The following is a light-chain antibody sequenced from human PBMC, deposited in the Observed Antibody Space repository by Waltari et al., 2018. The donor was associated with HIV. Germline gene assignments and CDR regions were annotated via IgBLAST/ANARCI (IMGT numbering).Light chain of an antibody. CDR1: SSDVGSYNY. V-gene: IGLV2-11*01. CDR3: CSYAGTYTFVV. CDR2: VVS. J-gene: IGLJ2*01. Sequence: QSALTQPRSLSGSPGQSVTISCTGTSSDVGSYNYVSWYQHHPGKAPNLLLYVVSERPSGVPDRFSGSKSGHTASLTISGLQAEDEADYYCCSYAGTYTFVVFGGGTKLTVL.